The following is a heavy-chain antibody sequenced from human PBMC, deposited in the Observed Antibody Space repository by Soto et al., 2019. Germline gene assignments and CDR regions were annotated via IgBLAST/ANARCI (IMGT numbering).Heavy chain of an antibody. CDR3: ARSTIVVVNWFDP. V-gene: IGHV1-69*06. CDR1: GGTFSSYA. CDR2: IIPIFGTA. Sequence: SVKVSCKASGGTFSSYAISWVRQAPGQGLEWMGGIIPIFGTANYAQKFQGRVTITADKSTSTAYMELSSRRSEDTAVYYCARSTIVVVNWFDPWGQGTLVTVSS. D-gene: IGHD3-22*01. J-gene: IGHJ5*02.